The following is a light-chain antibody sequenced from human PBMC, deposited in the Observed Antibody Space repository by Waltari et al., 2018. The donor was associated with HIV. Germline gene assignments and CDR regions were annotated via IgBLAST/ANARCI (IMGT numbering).Light chain of an antibody. CDR2: RVN. V-gene: IGLV1-44*01. CDR3: AAWDDTLNGMV. J-gene: IGLJ3*02. CDR1: SSNIGTNT. Sequence: QSVLPQSPSASGTPGQRVTISCSGSSSNIGTNTVNWYQQLPGTTPKLFIYRVNQRASGVPDRCAGSKSGTSAALAISGLQAEDEADYYCAAWDDTLNGMVFGGGTKLTGL.